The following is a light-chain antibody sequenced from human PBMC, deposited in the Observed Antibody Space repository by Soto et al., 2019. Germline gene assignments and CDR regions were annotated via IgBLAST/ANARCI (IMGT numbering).Light chain of an antibody. CDR3: QQYNNWPQT. CDR1: QGVSID. V-gene: IGKV3-15*01. J-gene: IGKJ2*01. CDR2: GAS. Sequence: EILMTQSPATLSVSPGERATLSCRASQGVSIDVARFQHKPDQSHRLLIYGASTRATGIPARFSGSGSGTEFTLTISSLQSEDFAVYYCQQYNNWPQTFGQGTKLEIK.